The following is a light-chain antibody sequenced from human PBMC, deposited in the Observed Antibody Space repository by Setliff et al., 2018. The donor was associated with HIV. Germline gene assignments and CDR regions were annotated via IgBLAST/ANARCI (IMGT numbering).Light chain of an antibody. CDR1: SSDVGGYKF. V-gene: IGLV2-8*01. Sequence: QSVLTQPPSASGSPGQSVTISCTGTSSDVGGYKFVSWYQQHPGKAPKLIISEVNKRPSGVPDRFSGSKSGNTASLTVSGLQAEDEADYYCSSYAGSNNVFGTGTKVTV. J-gene: IGLJ1*01. CDR2: EVN. CDR3: SSYAGSNNV.